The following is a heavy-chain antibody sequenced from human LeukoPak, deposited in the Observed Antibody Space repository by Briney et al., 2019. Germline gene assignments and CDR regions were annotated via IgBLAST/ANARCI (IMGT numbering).Heavy chain of an antibody. CDR3: AVKSGYCSGGSCYPSDY. Sequence: ASVKVSCKASGYTFTSYGISWVRQAPGQGLEWXXXXXAYNGNTNYAQKLQGRVTMTTDTSTSTAYMELRSLRSDDTAVYYCAVKSGYCSGGSCYPSDYWGQGTLVTVSS. CDR1: GYTFTSYG. J-gene: IGHJ4*02. D-gene: IGHD2-15*01. CDR2: XXAYNGNT. V-gene: IGHV1-18*04.